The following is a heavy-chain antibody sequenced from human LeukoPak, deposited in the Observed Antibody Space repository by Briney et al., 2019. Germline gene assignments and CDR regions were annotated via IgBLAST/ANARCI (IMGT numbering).Heavy chain of an antibody. V-gene: IGHV3-21*04. CDR2: ISSTSAYI. D-gene: IGHD6-19*01. CDR1: GFALRSYS. CDR3: ARVAVAGPTGWFNS. Sequence: GGSLRLSCAASGFALRSYSVTWVRQAPGKGLEWVSSISSTSAYIYYAESVKGRFSISRDNVDNVVHLQMSSLRNEDTAFYYCARVAVAGPTGWFNSWGQGTLVTVSS. J-gene: IGHJ5*01.